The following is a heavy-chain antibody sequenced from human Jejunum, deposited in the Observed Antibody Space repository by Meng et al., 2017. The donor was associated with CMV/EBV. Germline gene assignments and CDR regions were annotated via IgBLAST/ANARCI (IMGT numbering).Heavy chain of an antibody. CDR1: FSLSPHH. CDR3: TRGREYTASGGRYLGMNV. J-gene: IGHJ6*02. V-gene: IGHV3-13*01. Sequence: FSLSPHHIVWFRQRAAEALEWVSSIGTSGATYFPDSVRGRFAASRRNDKNTVFLQMNSLRAEDTAVYYCTRGREYTASGGRYLGMNVWGPGTTVTVSS. CDR2: IGTSGAT. D-gene: IGHD3-10*01.